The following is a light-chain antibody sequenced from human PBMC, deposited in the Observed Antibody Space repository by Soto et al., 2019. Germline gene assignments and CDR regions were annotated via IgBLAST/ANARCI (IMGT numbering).Light chain of an antibody. CDR1: HTVASNF. J-gene: IGKJ4*01. CDR2: GAS. Sequence: EVVLTQSPGTLSLSPGDRATLSCRASHTVASNFLAWYQHKPGQSPRHLIYGASTRATDIPDRFSGSGAGSDFTLTISRLEPEDSAVYYCQQYGTSPPLTFGGGTKVEIK. CDR3: QQYGTSPPLT. V-gene: IGKV3-20*01.